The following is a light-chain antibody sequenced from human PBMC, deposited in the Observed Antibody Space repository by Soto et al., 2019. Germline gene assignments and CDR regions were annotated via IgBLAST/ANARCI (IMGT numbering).Light chain of an antibody. CDR1: SSNIGAPYD. CDR3: QSYNMSLNNYV. CDR2: GGI. J-gene: IGLJ1*01. V-gene: IGLV1-40*01. Sequence: QSALTQPPSVSGAPGQTVTISCTGSSSNIGAPYDVHWYQHLPGTAPKLPIYGGINRPSRVPGRFCGSRSGTSASLDITGLPAEDEAAYFCQSYNMSLNNYVFGSGTKVTV.